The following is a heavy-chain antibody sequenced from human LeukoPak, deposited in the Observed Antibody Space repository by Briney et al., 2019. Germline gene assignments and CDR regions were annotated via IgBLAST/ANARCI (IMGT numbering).Heavy chain of an antibody. V-gene: IGHV3-48*01. CDR1: GFTFSSYS. CDR3: ARVRKRYSSSNFDY. CDR2: ISSSSSTI. J-gene: IGHJ4*02. D-gene: IGHD6-6*01. Sequence: GGSLRLSCAASGFTFSSYSMNWVRQAPGKGLEWVSYISSSSSTIYYADSVKGRFTISRDNAKNSLYLQMNSLRAEDTAVYYCARVRKRYSSSNFDYWGQGTLVTVSS.